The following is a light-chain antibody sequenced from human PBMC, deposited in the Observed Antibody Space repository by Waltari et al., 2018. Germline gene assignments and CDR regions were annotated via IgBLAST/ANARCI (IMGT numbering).Light chain of an antibody. V-gene: IGKV1-39*01. J-gene: IGKJ1*01. CDR3: QQSYSIFWT. CDR2: AAS. CDR1: QTINTF. Sequence: DIQMTQSPSSLSVSVGDRVTITCRASQTINTFLNWYQDKPGKAPKLLIYAASSLQTGVPARFSGSGSGTEFTLTISSLLPEDFATYYCQQSYSIFWTFGQGTKVEIK.